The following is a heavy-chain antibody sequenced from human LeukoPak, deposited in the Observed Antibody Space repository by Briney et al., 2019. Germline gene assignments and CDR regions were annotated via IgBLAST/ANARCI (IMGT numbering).Heavy chain of an antibody. D-gene: IGHD4-23*01. CDR3: AKDMGGNSEDAFDI. CDR2: ISWNRGSI. V-gene: IGHV3-9*01. Sequence: GRSLRLSCATHGFTFDDYAMPSVRQAPGKGVEWVSGISWNRGSIGYADSVKGRFTISRDNAKNSLYLQMNSLRAEDTALYYCAKDMGGNSEDAFDIWGQGTMVTVSS. CDR1: GFTFDDYA. J-gene: IGHJ3*02.